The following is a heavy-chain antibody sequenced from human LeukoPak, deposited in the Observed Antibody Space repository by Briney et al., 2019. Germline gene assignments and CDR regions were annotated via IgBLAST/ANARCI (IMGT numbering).Heavy chain of an antibody. D-gene: IGHD3-3*01. Sequence: SETLSLTCTVSGGSISSSSYSWGWIRQPPGKGLEWIGSIYYSGSTYYNPSLKSRVTISVDTSKNQFSLKLSSVTAADTAVYYCARQNYDFWSGYYGGYYFDYWGQGTLVTVSS. CDR2: IYYSGST. J-gene: IGHJ4*02. CDR3: ARQNYDFWSGYYGGYYFDY. V-gene: IGHV4-39*01. CDR1: GGSISSSSYS.